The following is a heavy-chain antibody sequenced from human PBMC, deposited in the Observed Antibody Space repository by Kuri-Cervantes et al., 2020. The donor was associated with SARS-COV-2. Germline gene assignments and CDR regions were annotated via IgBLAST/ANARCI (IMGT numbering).Heavy chain of an antibody. CDR1: GYSFTSYW. D-gene: IGHD2-2*01. CDR3: ARPSDYCSSTSCLDY. Sequence: GGSLRLSCKGSGYSFTSYWIGWVRQMPGKGLEWMGIIYPGDSDTRYSPSFQGQVTISADKSISTAYLQWSSLKASDTAMHYCARPSDYCSSTSCLDYRGQGTLVTVSS. J-gene: IGHJ4*02. CDR2: IYPGDSDT. V-gene: IGHV5-51*01.